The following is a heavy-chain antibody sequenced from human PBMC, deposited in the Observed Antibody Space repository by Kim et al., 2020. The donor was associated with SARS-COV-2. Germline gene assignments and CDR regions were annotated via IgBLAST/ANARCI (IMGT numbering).Heavy chain of an antibody. Sequence: TGSTNYTPSLKSRVNMSLDTSKNQLSLRLTSVTAADTATYDCAKYYSGFDSWGQGTLVTVSS. J-gene: IGHJ4*02. CDR3: AKYYSGFDS. CDR2: TGST. D-gene: IGHD3-16*01. V-gene: IGHV4-4*07.